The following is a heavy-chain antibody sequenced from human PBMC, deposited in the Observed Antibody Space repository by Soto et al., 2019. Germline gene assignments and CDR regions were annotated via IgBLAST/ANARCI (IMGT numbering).Heavy chain of an antibody. J-gene: IGHJ4*02. CDR1: GGSINNHY. V-gene: IGHV4-59*11. CDR3: ARANWYAEY. Sequence: QVHLQESGPGLVKPSETLSLTCTGSGGSINNHYWSWIRQPPGKGLEWIGYIYYTGSTNYNPSLKSRVTMSVDTSKNQFSLNLTSLTAADTAIYYCARANWYAEYWGQGTLVTVSS. D-gene: IGHD1-20*01. CDR2: IYYTGST.